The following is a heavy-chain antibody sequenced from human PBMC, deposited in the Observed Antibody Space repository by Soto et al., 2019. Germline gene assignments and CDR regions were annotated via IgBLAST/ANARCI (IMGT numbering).Heavy chain of an antibody. Sequence: ESGPTVVRPTETLTLTCRFSGFSLTTSGVGVGWIRQSPGKAPEWLALIYWDDDKRYSASLKSRLTITKDTSKNQVVLTVSDLDPTDTATYYCAHRVLRTVFGLVTTTAIYFDFWGQGTPVAVS. CDR3: AHRVLRTVFGLVTTTAIYFDF. D-gene: IGHD3-3*01. CDR2: IYWDDDK. J-gene: IGHJ4*02. V-gene: IGHV2-5*02. CDR1: GFSLTTSGVG.